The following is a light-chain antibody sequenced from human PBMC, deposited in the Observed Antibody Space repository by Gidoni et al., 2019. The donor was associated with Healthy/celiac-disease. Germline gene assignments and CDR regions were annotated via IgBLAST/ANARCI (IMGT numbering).Light chain of an antibody. J-gene: IGKJ4*01. CDR3: QQRSNWLT. V-gene: IGKV3D-11*01. CDR1: QGVSSY. CDR2: DAS. Sequence: IVLTQSPATLSLSPGERATLSCRASQGVSSYLAWYQQKPGQAPRLLIYDASNRATAIPARFSGSGPGTDFTLTISSLEPEDFAVYYCQQRSNWLTFGGGTKVEIK.